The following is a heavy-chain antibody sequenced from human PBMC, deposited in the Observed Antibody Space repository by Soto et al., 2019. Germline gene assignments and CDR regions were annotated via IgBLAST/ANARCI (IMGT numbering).Heavy chain of an antibody. Sequence: SVKVSCKASGGTFSSYAISWVRQAPGQGLEWMGGIIPIFGTANYAQKFQGRVTITADESTSTAYMELSSLRSEDTAVYYCARVTMITFGGVIAPMDVWGQGTTVTVSS. CDR1: GGTFSSYA. J-gene: IGHJ6*02. CDR3: ARVTMITFGGVIAPMDV. CDR2: IIPIFGTA. D-gene: IGHD3-16*02. V-gene: IGHV1-69*13.